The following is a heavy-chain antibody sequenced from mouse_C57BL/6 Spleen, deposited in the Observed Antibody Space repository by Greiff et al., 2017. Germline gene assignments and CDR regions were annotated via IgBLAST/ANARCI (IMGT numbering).Heavy chain of an antibody. D-gene: IGHD2-3*01. Sequence: QVQLQQPGAELVKPGASVKLSCKASGYTFTSYWMQWVKQRPGQGLEWIGEIDPSDSYTNYNQQFKGKATLTVDTSSSTAYMQLSRLTSEDSAVYYCARKSYDPYWYCDVWGTGTTVTVSS. CDR2: IDPSDSYT. CDR1: GYTFTSYW. V-gene: IGHV1-50*01. CDR3: ARKSYDPYWYCDV. J-gene: IGHJ1*03.